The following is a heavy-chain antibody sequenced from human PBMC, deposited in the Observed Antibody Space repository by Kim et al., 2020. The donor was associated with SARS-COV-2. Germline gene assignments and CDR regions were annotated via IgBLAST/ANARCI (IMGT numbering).Heavy chain of an antibody. CDR2: IIPIFGTA. V-gene: IGHV1-69*13. D-gene: IGHD1-1*01. CDR1: GGTFSSYA. J-gene: IGHJ5*02. CDR3: ARDKLERRMGLGFDP. Sequence: SVKVSCKASGGTFSSYAISWVRQAPGQGLEWMGGIIPIFGTANYAQKFQGRVTITADESTSTAYMELSSLRSEDTAVYYCARDKLERRMGLGFDPWGQGTLVAVSS.